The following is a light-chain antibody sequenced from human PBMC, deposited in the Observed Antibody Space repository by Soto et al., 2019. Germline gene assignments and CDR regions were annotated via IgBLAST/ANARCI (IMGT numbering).Light chain of an antibody. CDR2: GSS. CDR3: QSYDSSLSGWV. CDR1: SSNIGAGYD. Sequence: QSVLTQPPSVSGAPGQRVTISCTGSSSNIGAGYDVHWYQQLPGTAPKLLIYGSSNRPSGVPDRFSGSKSGTSASLAFTGLQAEDEADYYCQSYDSSLSGWVFGGGTQLT. V-gene: IGLV1-40*01. J-gene: IGLJ3*02.